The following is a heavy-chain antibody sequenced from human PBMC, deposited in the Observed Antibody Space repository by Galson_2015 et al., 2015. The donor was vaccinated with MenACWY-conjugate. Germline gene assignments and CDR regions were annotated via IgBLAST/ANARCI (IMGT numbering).Heavy chain of an antibody. CDR2: ISGGSGTT. J-gene: IGHJ3*02. V-gene: IGHV3-23*01. D-gene: IGHD3-16*02. CDR1: GLTFSSYV. CDR3: GKDPDTGSYPPVLFDI. Sequence: SLRLSCAASGLTFSSYVMSWVRQAPGKGLEWVSSISGGSGTTYYADSVKGRFSISRDNSKNTLWLQMSSLRAEDSAVYYCGKDPDTGSYPPVLFDIWGQGTTVTASS.